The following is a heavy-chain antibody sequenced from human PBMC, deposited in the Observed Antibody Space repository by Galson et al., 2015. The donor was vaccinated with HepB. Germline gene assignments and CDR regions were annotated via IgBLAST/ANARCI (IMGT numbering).Heavy chain of an antibody. D-gene: IGHD1-26*01. CDR3: ARQVGFTSGSYDY. J-gene: IGHJ4*02. Sequence: SLRLSCAASGFTFSRFTMNWVRHVPGKGLEWVSSISWGSNYIYYADSVKGRFTISRDNAKNPLFLQVSSLGVEDTAVYYCARQVGFTSGSYDYWGQGTLVTVSS. CDR1: GFTFSRFT. V-gene: IGHV3-21*01. CDR2: ISWGSNYI.